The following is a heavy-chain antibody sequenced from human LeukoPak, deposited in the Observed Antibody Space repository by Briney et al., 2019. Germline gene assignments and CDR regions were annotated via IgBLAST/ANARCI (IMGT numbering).Heavy chain of an antibody. V-gene: IGHV3-74*03. CDR3: AKGTHLSNSYDWLDS. D-gene: IGHD4-11*01. CDR1: GFPLNTYW. J-gene: IGHJ5*01. CDR2: VNTEGTTT. Sequence: PAGSLRLSCAASGFPLNTYWMHWVRQAPGEGLVWVSRVNTEGTTTEHADSVKGRFTISRDNAKNTLYRQMNSLRDEDTAGYFCAKGTHLSNSYDWLDSWGQGTLVTVSS.